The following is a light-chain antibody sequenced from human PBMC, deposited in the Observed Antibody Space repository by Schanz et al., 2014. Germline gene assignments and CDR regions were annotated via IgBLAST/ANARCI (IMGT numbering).Light chain of an antibody. CDR1: QSVSTK. CDR3: HQYDNSPWT. CDR2: AAS. Sequence: EIVMTQSPATLSVSPGETATLSCRASQSVSTKLAWYQQKFGQAPRLLIDAASTRVTGVPDRFRGSGSVTKFTLTISSLEPEDSAVYFCHQYDNSPWTFGQGTKVEV. V-gene: IGKV3D-15*02. J-gene: IGKJ1*01.